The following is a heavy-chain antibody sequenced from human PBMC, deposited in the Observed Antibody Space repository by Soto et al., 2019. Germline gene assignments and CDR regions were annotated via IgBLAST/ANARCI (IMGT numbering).Heavy chain of an antibody. V-gene: IGHV3-23*01. CDR3: AREEVVRGVTHFDY. CDR1: GFTFRTYA. Sequence: GGSLRLSCVASGFTFRTYAMSWVRLTPGKGLEWVSAISGRGDRTYYADSVKGRFAISRDNSKNTLYLQMSSLRVEDTAVYFCAREEVVRGVTHFDYWGHGALVTVSS. D-gene: IGHD3-10*01. CDR2: ISGRGDRT. J-gene: IGHJ4*01.